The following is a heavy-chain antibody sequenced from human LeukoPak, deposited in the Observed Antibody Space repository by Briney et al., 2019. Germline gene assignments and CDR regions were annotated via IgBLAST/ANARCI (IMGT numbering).Heavy chain of an antibody. D-gene: IGHD3-10*01. V-gene: IGHV4-59*01. CDR3: AREIFPYGSGSYYNGRYFQH. CDR1: GGSISGYY. Sequence: SETLSLTCTVSGGSISGYYWSWIRQPPGKGLEWIGYIYYSGSTNYNPFLKSRVTISVDTSKNQFSLKLSPVTAADTAVYYCAREIFPYGSGSYYNGRYFQHWGQGTLVTVSS. CDR2: IYYSGST. J-gene: IGHJ1*01.